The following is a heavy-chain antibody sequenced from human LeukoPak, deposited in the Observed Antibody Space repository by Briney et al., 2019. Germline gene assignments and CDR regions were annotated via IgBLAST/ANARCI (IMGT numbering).Heavy chain of an antibody. CDR3: ARNDN. V-gene: IGHV4-59*12. CDR1: GGSISSYY. J-gene: IGHJ4*02. Sequence: SETLSLTCTVSGGSISSYYWSWIRQPPGKGLEWIGYIYYSGSTNYNPSPKSRVTISVDTSKNQFSLKLSSVTAADTAVYYCARNDNWGQGTLVTVSS. CDR2: IYYSGST.